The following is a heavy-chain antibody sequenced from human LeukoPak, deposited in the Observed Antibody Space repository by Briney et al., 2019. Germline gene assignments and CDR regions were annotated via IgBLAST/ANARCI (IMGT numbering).Heavy chain of an antibody. CDR1: GFTFSSYA. V-gene: IGHV3-23*01. Sequence: GGSLRLSCAASGFTFSSYAMSWVRQAPGKGLGWVSAISGSGGSTNYADSVKGRFTISRDNSKNTLYLQMNSLRAEDTAVYYCAKIRGPGSYFDYWGQGTLVIVSS. J-gene: IGHJ4*02. D-gene: IGHD3-10*01. CDR3: AKIRGPGSYFDY. CDR2: ISGSGGST.